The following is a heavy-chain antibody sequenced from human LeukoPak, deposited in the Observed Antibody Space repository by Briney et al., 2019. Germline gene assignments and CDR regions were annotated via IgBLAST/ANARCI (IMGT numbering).Heavy chain of an antibody. J-gene: IGHJ6*03. V-gene: IGHV1-69*05. D-gene: IGHD6-13*01. CDR1: GYTFTGHY. CDR3: ATQGGIAAPYYYYMDV. Sequence: SVKVSCKTSGYTFTGHYIHWVRQAPGQGLEWMGGIIPIFGTANYAQKFQGRVTITTDESTSTAYMELSSLRSEDTAVYYCATQGGIAAPYYYYMDVWGKGTTVTVSS. CDR2: IIPIFGTA.